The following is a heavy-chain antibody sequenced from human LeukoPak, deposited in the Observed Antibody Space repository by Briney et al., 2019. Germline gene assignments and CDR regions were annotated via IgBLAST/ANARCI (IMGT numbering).Heavy chain of an antibody. CDR2: ISGGGYNT. CDR1: GFTLPNYA. V-gene: IGHV3-23*01. Sequence: GGSLRLSCAASGFTLPNYAMAWVRQAPGKGLEWVSSISGGGYNTYYADSVEGRFTISRDNSKNTLYLQLTSLRAEDTAVYYCAKGFYYDGRGDYLDFWGQGTLVTVSS. CDR3: AKGFYYDGRGDYLDF. D-gene: IGHD3-22*01. J-gene: IGHJ4*02.